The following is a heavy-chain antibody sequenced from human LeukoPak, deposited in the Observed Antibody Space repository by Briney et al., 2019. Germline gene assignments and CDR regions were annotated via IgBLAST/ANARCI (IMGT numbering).Heavy chain of an antibody. V-gene: IGHV4-59*01. D-gene: IGHD3-22*01. Sequence: PSETLSLTCSVSGGSISSYYWSWIRQPPGKGLGWVGYIYYSGSTNYNPSLKSRVTISVDTTKNQFSLKLSSVTAADTAVYYCARDGLSLPPRWFGMDVWGQGTTVIVSS. CDR3: ARDGLSLPPRWFGMDV. CDR1: GGSISSYY. J-gene: IGHJ6*02. CDR2: IYYSGST.